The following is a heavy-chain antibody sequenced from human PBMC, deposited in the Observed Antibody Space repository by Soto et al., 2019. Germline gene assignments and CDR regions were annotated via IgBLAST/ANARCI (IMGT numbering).Heavy chain of an antibody. J-gene: IGHJ4*02. CDR1: GYTFTSYG. CDR2: ISAYNGNT. Sequence: ASVKVSCKASGYTFTSYGISWVRQAPGQGLEWMGWISAYNGNTNCAQKLQGRVTMTTDTSTSTAYMELRSLRSDDTAVYYCAREDYYDSSGYRAPLDYWGQGTLVTVSS. D-gene: IGHD3-22*01. CDR3: AREDYYDSSGYRAPLDY. V-gene: IGHV1-18*01.